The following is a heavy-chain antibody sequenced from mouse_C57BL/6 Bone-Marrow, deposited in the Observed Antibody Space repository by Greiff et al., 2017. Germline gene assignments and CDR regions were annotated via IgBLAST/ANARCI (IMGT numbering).Heavy chain of an antibody. CDR2: INPNNGGT. Sequence: VQLKQSGPELVKPGASVKMSCKASGYTFTDYNMHWVKQSHGKSLEWIGYINPNNGGTSYNQKFKGKATLTVNKSSSTAYMELRSLTSADSAVYYCASWGTYYGNYVDMDDWGQGTSVTVSS. J-gene: IGHJ4*01. V-gene: IGHV1-22*01. CDR3: ASWGTYYGNYVDMDD. CDR1: GYTFTDYN. D-gene: IGHD2-10*01.